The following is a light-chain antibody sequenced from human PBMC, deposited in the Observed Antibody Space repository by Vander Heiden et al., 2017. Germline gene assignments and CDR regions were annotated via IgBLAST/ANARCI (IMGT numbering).Light chain of an antibody. Sequence: QSALTQAPSTSGPPGQAVTISRTGTSTDVGCYNFVTWYQQHPTKAPKLMIYGVSKRPSGVPDRFSGSKSGNTASLTVSGLQAEDEADYYCSSYAGNNIFIFGGGTKLTVL. CDR2: GVS. V-gene: IGLV2-8*01. J-gene: IGLJ2*01. CDR3: SSYAGNNIFI. CDR1: STDVGCYNF.